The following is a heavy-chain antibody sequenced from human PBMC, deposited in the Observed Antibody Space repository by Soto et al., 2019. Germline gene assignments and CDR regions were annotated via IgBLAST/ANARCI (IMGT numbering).Heavy chain of an antibody. CDR3: ARHKRSGTTGDNWFEP. V-gene: IGHV4-39*01. CDR1: VVSISSSSYY. CDR2: IYYSGST. J-gene: IGHJ5*02. Sequence: SETLSLTCTFSVVSISSSSYYCGWIRQPPWKGLEWIGSIYYSGSTYYNPSLKSRVTISVDTSKNQFSLKLSSVTAADTAVYYCARHKRSGTTGDNWFEPWGQGTLVIVSS. D-gene: IGHD1-7*01.